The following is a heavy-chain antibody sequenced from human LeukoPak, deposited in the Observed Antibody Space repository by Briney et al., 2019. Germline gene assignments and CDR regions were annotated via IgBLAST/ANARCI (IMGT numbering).Heavy chain of an antibody. CDR2: ISAYNGNT. V-gene: IGHV1-18*01. Sequence: ASVKVSCKASGYTFTSYGISWVRQAPGQGLEWMGWISAYNGNTNYAQKLQGRVTMTTDTFTSTAYMELRSLRSDDTAVYYCARVEGYCSSTSCQRGYWFDPWGRGTLVTVSS. CDR1: GYTFTSYG. CDR3: ARVEGYCSSTSCQRGYWFDP. D-gene: IGHD2-2*01. J-gene: IGHJ5*02.